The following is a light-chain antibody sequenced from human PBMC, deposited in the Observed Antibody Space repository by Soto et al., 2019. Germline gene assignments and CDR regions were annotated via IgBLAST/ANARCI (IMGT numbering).Light chain of an antibody. CDR3: QSYDNRLSGYV. CDR2: ANS. CDR1: SSNIGAGYD. Sequence: QSVLTQPPSVSGAPGQRVTISCTGSSSNIGAGYDVHWYQQLPGTAPKLLIYANSNRPSGVPDRFSGSKSGTSASLAITGLQADDEADYYCQSYDNRLSGYVFGTGTKVTVL. V-gene: IGLV1-40*01. J-gene: IGLJ1*01.